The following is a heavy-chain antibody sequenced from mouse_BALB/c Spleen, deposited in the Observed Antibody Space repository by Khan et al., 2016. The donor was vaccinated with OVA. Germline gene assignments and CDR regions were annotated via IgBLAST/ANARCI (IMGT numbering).Heavy chain of an antibody. D-gene: IGHD2-2*01. V-gene: IGHV1S135*01. J-gene: IGHJ3*01. CDR1: GYSFTSYY. CDR3: TRHGYVAWFTY. CDR2: IDPFSGDT. Sequence: VQLQQPGPELMKPGASVKISCKASGYSFTSYYIHWVMESHGKSLVWIGYIDPFSGDTTYNQKFKGKATLTVDKSSSTAYILLSNLTSEDSAVYYCTRHGYVAWFTYWGQGTLVTVSA.